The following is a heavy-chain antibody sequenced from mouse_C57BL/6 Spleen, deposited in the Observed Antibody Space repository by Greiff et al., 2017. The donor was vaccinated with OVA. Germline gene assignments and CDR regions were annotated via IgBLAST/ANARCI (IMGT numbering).Heavy chain of an antibody. J-gene: IGHJ3*01. D-gene: IGHD1-1*01. CDR3: AREVITTETSIAY. CDR1: GYSFTDYN. V-gene: IGHV1-39*01. CDR2: INPHYGTT. Sequence: QLVESGPELVKPGASVKISCKASGYSFTDYNMNWVKQSTGQSLEWIGVINPHYGTTSYNQKFKGKATLTVDKSSSTPFMQLNILTSKDAAVYDCAREVITTETSIAYWGQGTLVTVSA.